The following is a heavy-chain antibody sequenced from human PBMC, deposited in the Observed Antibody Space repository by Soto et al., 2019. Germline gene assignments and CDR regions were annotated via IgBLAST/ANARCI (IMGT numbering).Heavy chain of an antibody. D-gene: IGHD1-1*01. V-gene: IGHV4-59*01. CDR1: GGSISSYY. J-gene: IGHJ5*02. CDR3: ASSLVRTTENWFDP. CDR2: IYYSGST. Sequence: SETLSLTCTVSGGSISSYYWSWIRQPPGKGLEWIGYIYYSGSTNYNPSLKSRVTISVDTSKNQFSLKLSSVTAADTAVYYCASSLVRTTENWFDPWGQGTLVTVSS.